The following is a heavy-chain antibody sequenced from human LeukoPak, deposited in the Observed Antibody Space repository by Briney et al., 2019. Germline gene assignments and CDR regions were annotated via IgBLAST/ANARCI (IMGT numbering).Heavy chain of an antibody. CDR1: GYTFTGYY. V-gene: IGHV1-2*02. J-gene: IGHJ3*02. D-gene: IGHD4-17*01. CDR3: ARSWDTVADAFDI. Sequence: ASVKVSCKASGYTFTGYYMHWVRRAPGQGLEWMGWSNPNSGGTNYAQKFQGRVTMTRDTSISTAYMELSRLRSDDTAVYYCARSWDTVADAFDIWGQGTMVTVSS. CDR2: SNPNSGGT.